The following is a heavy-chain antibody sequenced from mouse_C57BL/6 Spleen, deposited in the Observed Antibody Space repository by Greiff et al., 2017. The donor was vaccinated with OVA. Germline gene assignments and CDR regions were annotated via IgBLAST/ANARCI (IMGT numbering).Heavy chain of an antibody. Sequence: QVQLQQSGAELVRPGTSVTLSCTASGYTFTNYWIGWAKQRPGHGLEWIGDIYPGGGYTNYNEKFKGQATLTADKSSSTAYMQFSSLTSEDSAIYYCARGGNCDYVDFDVWGTGTTVTVSS. CDR1: GYTFTNYW. CDR2: IYPGGGYT. D-gene: IGHD2-4*01. CDR3: ARGGNCDYVDFDV. J-gene: IGHJ1*03. V-gene: IGHV1-63*01.